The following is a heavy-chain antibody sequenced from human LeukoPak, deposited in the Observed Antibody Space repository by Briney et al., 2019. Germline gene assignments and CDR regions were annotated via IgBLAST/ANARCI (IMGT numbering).Heavy chain of an antibody. CDR3: AKEESASSGWLYYYYMDV. D-gene: IGHD6-19*01. V-gene: IGHV3-30*02. J-gene: IGHJ6*03. CDR2: IRYDGSNK. CDR1: GFTFSSYG. Sequence: PGRSLRLSCAASGFTFSSYGMHWVRQAPGKGLEWVAFIRYDGSNKYYADSVKGRFTISRDNSKNTLYLQMNSLRAEDTAVYYCAKEESASSGWLYYYYMDVWGKGTTVTISS.